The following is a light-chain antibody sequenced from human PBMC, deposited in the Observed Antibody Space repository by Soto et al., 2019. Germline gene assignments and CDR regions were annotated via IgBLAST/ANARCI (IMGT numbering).Light chain of an antibody. CDR3: GTWDSSLSALV. J-gene: IGLJ1*01. CDR1: SSNMGNNH. V-gene: IGLV1-51*01. Sequence: QTHSETAEPRHKVPIIWYGSSSNMGNNHVLKYQQLPGTAPNLLIYDNNKRPSRIPDRFSGSKSCTSATLGITGLQTGDEADYYCGTWDSSLSALVFGTGTKVTVL. CDR2: DNN.